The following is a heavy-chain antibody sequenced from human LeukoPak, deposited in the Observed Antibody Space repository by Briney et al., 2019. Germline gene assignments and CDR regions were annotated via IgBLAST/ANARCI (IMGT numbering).Heavy chain of an antibody. CDR3: AREGDTLLDP. D-gene: IGHD2/OR15-2a*01. Sequence: ASVKVSCKASGYTFTSYDINWVRQATGQGLEWMGWINPNSGGTNYAQKFQGRVTMTRDTSISTAYMELSRLRSDDTAVYYCAREGDTLLDPWGQGTLVTVSS. CDR1: GYTFTSYD. J-gene: IGHJ5*02. CDR2: INPNSGGT. V-gene: IGHV1-2*02.